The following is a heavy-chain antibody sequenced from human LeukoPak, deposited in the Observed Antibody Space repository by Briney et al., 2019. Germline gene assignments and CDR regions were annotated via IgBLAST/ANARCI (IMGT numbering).Heavy chain of an antibody. D-gene: IGHD6-13*01. CDR3: ARASIAAAGTRPGFDY. CDR1: GFTLSNAW. Sequence: GGSLRLSCAASGFTLSNAWMSWVRQAPGKGLEWVSSISSSSSYIYYADSVKGRFTISRDNAKNSLYLQMNGLRAEDTAVYYCARASIAAAGTRPGFDYWGQGTLVTVSS. CDR2: ISSSSSYI. J-gene: IGHJ4*02. V-gene: IGHV3-21*01.